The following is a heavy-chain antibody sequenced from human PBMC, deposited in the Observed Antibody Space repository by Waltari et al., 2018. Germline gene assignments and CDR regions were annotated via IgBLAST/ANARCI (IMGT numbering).Heavy chain of an antibody. J-gene: IGHJ4*02. CDR3: ATLSWNYYDSSGD. Sequence: EVQLLESGGGLVQPGGSLRPPCAASGFTFSSYAMSWVRQAPGKGLEWVSAISGSGVSTDYADSVKGRFTISRDNSKNTLYLQMNSLRAEDTAVYYCATLSWNYYDSSGDWGQGTLVTVSS. D-gene: IGHD3-22*01. CDR1: GFTFSSYA. CDR2: ISGSGVST. V-gene: IGHV3-23*01.